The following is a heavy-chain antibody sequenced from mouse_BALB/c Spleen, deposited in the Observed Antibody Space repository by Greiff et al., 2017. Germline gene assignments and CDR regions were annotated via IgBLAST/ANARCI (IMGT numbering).Heavy chain of an antibody. CDR3: ARHGGFDY. Sequence: EVKLVESGGGLVKPGGSLKLSCAASGFTFSSYAMSWVRQTPEKRLEWVASISSGGSTYYPDSVKGRLTISRDNARNILYLQMSSLRSEDTAMYYCARHGGFDYWGQGTTLTVSS. CDR1: GFTFSSYA. CDR2: ISSGGST. J-gene: IGHJ2*01. V-gene: IGHV5-6-5*01.